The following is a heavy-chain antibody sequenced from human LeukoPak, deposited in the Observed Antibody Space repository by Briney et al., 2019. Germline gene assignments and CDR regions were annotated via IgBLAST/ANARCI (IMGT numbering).Heavy chain of an antibody. CDR1: GGSISSSNW. CDR2: IYHSGST. CDR3: ASQVVVAANYYYYYYMDV. V-gene: IGHV4-4*02. J-gene: IGHJ6*03. Sequence: SETLSLTCAVSGGSISSSNWWSWVRQPPGKGLEWIGEIYHSGSTNYNPSLKSRVTISVDKSKNQFSLKLSSVTAADTAVYYCASQVVVAANYYYYYYMDVWGKGTTVTVSS. D-gene: IGHD2-15*01.